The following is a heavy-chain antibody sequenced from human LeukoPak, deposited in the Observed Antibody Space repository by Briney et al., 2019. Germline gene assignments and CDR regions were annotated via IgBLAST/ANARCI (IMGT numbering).Heavy chain of an antibody. CDR2: ISSSGSTI. D-gene: IGHD6-13*01. J-gene: IGHJ4*02. CDR3: ARKMVQRIAAADDY. V-gene: IGHV3-11*04. CDR1: GGSISSYY. Sequence: PSETLSLTCTVSGGSISSYYWSWIRQAPGKGLEWVSYISSSGSTIYYADSVKGRFTISRDNAKNSLYLQMNSLRAEDTAVYYCARKMVQRIAAADDYWGQGTLVTVSS.